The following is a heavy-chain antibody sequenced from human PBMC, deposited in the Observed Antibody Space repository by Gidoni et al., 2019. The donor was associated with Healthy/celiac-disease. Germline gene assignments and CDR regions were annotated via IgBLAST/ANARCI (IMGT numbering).Heavy chain of an antibody. CDR3: AKIPGAARLFYFDY. J-gene: IGHJ4*02. D-gene: IGHD6-6*01. CDR1: GVTFSRYA. V-gene: IGHV3-23*01. CDR2: ISGSGGST. Sequence: EVQLLESGGGLVQPGGSLRLSCSASGVTFSRYAMSWVRQAPGQGLEWVSAISGSGGSTYYADSVKGRFTISRDNSKNTLYLQMNSLRAEDTAVYYCAKIPGAARLFYFDYWGQGTLVTVSS.